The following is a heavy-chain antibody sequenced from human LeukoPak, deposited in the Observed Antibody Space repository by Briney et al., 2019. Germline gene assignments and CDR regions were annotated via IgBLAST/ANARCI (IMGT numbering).Heavy chain of an antibody. D-gene: IGHD1-1*01. J-gene: IGHJ4*02. V-gene: IGHV1-69*13. Sequence: SVKVSCKASGGTFSSYTIAWARQAPGQGLEWLGGIIPLFGSANYAQKFQGRVTITADESTSTAYMGLSSLRSEDTAVYYCATPPTGTTTTGEFYFDSWGQGTLVTVSA. CDR3: ATPPTGTTTTGEFYFDS. CDR2: IIPLFGSA. CDR1: GGTFSSYT.